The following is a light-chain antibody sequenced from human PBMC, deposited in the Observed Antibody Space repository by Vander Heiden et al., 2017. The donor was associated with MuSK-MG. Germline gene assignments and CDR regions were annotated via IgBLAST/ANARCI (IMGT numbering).Light chain of an antibody. Sequence: EILLTLSLATLSLAPGERATRSGRASQSVSSNLAWYQQKPGQAPRLLIYGASTRATGIPARFSGSGSGTEFTLTISSLQSEDFAVYYCLQDNNWPRTFGQGTKVEIK. CDR2: GAS. V-gene: IGKV3-15*01. CDR1: QSVSSN. J-gene: IGKJ1*01. CDR3: LQDNNWPRT.